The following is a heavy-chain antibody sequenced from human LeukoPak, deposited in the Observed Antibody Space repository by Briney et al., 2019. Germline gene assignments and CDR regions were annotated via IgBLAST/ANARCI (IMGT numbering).Heavy chain of an antibody. CDR2: INHSGNT. J-gene: IGHJ4*02. CDR1: GGSFSGYY. V-gene: IGHV4-34*01. CDR3: ARVRRCTIGVCYTCDY. D-gene: IGHD2-8*01. Sequence: SETLSLTCAVYGGSFSGYYWSWIRQSPGKGLEWIGEINHSGNTNYNPSLKSRVTISVDTSKNQFSLKLSSVTAADTAVYYCARVRRCTIGVCYTCDYWGQGTLVTVSS.